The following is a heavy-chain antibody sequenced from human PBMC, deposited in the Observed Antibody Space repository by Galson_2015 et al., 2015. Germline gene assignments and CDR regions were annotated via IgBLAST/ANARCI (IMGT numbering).Heavy chain of an antibody. CDR1: GFTFGSYF. J-gene: IGHJ4*02. CDR3: ARGLDLSSAAPYCDY. CDR2: INQNGRYT. V-gene: IGHV3-7*05. Sequence: SLRLSCAGSGFTFGSYFMNWVRQAPGKGLEWVATINQNGRYTNCVDSVKGRFIISRDNAKNSLYLQMNSLRAEDTATYYCARGLDLSSAAPYCDYWGQGTLVTVSS. D-gene: IGHD6-13*01.